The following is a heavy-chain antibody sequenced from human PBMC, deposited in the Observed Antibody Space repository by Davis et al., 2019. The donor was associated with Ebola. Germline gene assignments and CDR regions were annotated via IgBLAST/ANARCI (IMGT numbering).Heavy chain of an antibody. CDR3: ARDEYAYTYSYGWFDP. V-gene: IGHV3-30*14. D-gene: IGHD2-21*01. J-gene: IGHJ5*02. CDR2: ISYDGSNK. Sequence: GGSLRLSCAASGFTFSSYAMHWVRQAPGKGLEWVAVISYDGSNKYYADSVKGRFTISRDNSKNVVSLQMGSLGAEDTAVYYCARDEYAYTYSYGWFDPWGQGTLVTVSS. CDR1: GFTFSSYA.